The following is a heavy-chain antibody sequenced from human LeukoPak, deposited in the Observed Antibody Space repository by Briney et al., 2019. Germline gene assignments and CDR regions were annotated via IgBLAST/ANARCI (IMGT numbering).Heavy chain of an antibody. D-gene: IGHD3-9*01. CDR1: GYTFTGYY. V-gene: IGHV1-2*06. Sequence: GASVKVSCKASGYTFTGYYMHWVRQAPGQGREWMGRINPNSGGTNYAQKFQGRVTMTRDTSISTAYMELSRLRSDDTAVYYCARDRADILTGYFDAFDIWGQGTMVTVSS. CDR2: INPNSGGT. J-gene: IGHJ3*02. CDR3: ARDRADILTGYFDAFDI.